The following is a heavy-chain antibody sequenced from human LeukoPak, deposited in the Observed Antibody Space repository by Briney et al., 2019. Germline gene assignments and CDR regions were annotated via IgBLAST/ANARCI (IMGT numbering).Heavy chain of an antibody. Sequence: PSQTLSLTCAVSGGSISSGGYSWSWIRQPPGKGLEWIGYIYHSGSTYYNPSLKSRVTISVDTSKNQFSLKLSSVTAADTAVYYCARGHVLSRGGFWFDPWGQGTLVTVSS. V-gene: IGHV4-30-2*01. CDR2: IYHSGST. CDR3: ARGHVLSRGGFWFDP. CDR1: GGSISSGGYS. D-gene: IGHD3-10*01. J-gene: IGHJ5*02.